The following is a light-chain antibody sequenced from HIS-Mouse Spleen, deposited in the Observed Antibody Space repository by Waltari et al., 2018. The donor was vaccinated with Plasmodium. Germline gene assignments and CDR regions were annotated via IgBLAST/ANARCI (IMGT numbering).Light chain of an antibody. CDR1: SRDVGSYKL. Sequence: QSARTQPASVSGSPGQSITISCTGTSRDVGSYKLVSWYQQHTGKAPKLMIYEGSKRPSGVSNRFSGSNSGNTASLTISWLQAEDAADYYCCSYAGSSTFVFGGGTKLTVL. CDR2: EGS. CDR3: CSYAGSSTFV. J-gene: IGLJ3*02. V-gene: IGLV2-23*03.